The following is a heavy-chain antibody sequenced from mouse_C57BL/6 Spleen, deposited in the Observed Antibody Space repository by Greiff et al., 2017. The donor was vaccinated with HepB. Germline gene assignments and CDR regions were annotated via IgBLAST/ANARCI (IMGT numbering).Heavy chain of an antibody. CDR1: GYAFSSSW. V-gene: IGHV1-82*01. Sequence: VQRVESGPELVKPGASVKISCKASGYAFSSSWMNWVKQRPGKGLEWIGRIYPGDGDTNYNGKFKGKATLTADKSSSTAYMQLSSLTSEDSAVYFCARWGTTVVATGYYAMDYWGQGTSVTVSS. CDR2: IYPGDGDT. D-gene: IGHD1-1*01. CDR3: ARWGTTVVATGYYAMDY. J-gene: IGHJ4*01.